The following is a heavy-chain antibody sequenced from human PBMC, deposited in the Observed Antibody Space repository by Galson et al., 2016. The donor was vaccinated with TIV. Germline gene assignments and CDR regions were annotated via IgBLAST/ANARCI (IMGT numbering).Heavy chain of an antibody. CDR3: AKDRNTAFDTHYSYYGLDV. J-gene: IGHJ6*02. V-gene: IGHV1-69*01. CDR1: GGTFSTSV. CDR2: INPLFGTA. D-gene: IGHD5-18*01. Sequence: KVSCKASGGTFSTSVFNWLRQAPGQGLEWMGVINPLFGTAKYAQKFQGRVTITADESTSTAYMELSSLRSEDTAVYYCAKDRNTAFDTHYSYYGLDVWGQGTTVIVSS.